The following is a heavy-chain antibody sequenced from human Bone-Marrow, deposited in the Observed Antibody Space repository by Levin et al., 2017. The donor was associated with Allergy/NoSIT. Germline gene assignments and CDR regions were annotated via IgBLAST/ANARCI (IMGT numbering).Heavy chain of an antibody. CDR3: AKEGD. CDR2: ISLDGRKK. Sequence: GGSLRLSCAASGFTFSSYDMHWVRQTPGKGLEWVAVISLDGRKKDYADSVKGRFTISRDNSQNTLYLQMNSLRAEDTAVYYCAKEGDWGQGTMVTVSS. V-gene: IGHV3-30*18. CDR1: GFTFSSYD. D-gene: IGHD1-26*01. J-gene: IGHJ3*01.